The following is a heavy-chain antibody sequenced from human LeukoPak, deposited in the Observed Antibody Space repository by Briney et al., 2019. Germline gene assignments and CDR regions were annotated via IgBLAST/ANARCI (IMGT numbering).Heavy chain of an antibody. CDR1: GFTFSNYW. J-gene: IGHJ4*02. CDR2: IKNDGGT. Sequence: GGSLRLSCAASGFTFSNYWMNWVRQAPGKGLVWVSRIKNDGGTSYADSVKGRFTISRDNAKNTLYLQMNSLRAEDTAVYHCLRDLNYWGQGILVTVSS. V-gene: IGHV3-74*01. CDR3: LRDLNY. D-gene: IGHD3-9*01.